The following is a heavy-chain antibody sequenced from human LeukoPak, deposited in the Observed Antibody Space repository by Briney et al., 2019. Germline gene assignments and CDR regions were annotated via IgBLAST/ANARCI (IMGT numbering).Heavy chain of an antibody. D-gene: IGHD3-3*01. J-gene: IGHJ5*02. V-gene: IGHV4-34*01. Sequence: SETLSLTCAVYGGSFSGYYWSWIRQPPRKGLEWIGEINHSGSTNYNPSLKSRVTISVDTSKNQFSLKLSSVTAADTAVYYCARYIYYDFWSGYQNWFDPWGQGTLVTVSS. CDR3: ARYIYYDFWSGYQNWFDP. CDR2: INHSGST. CDR1: GGSFSGYY.